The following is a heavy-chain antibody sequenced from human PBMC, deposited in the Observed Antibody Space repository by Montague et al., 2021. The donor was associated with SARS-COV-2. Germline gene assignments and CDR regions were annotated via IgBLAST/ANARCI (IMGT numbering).Heavy chain of an antibody. J-gene: IGHJ6*03. CDR2: ISDRGSA. Sequence: SETLSLTCIVSGDSISASDYYWGWIRQPPGKGLEWIGSISDRGSATYKASLQSRLTISVDTSKNQFSLKVTFVTAADTAVYYCARRYSGTWVCFYHYMDVWGRGTTVIVSS. V-gene: IGHV4-39*01. D-gene: IGHD3-10*01. CDR1: GDSISASDYY. CDR3: ARRYSGTWVCFYHYMDV.